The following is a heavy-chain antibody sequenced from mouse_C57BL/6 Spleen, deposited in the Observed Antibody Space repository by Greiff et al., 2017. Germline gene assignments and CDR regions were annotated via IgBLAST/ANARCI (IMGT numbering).Heavy chain of an antibody. Sequence: QVQLQQSGAELVRPGASVTLSCKASGYTFTDYEMHWVKQTPVHGLEWIGAIDPETGGTAYNQKFKGKAILTADKSSSTAYMQLSSLTSEDSAVYFCASGSYQFYYYAMDYWGQGTSVTVSS. CDR3: ASGSYQFYYYAMDY. D-gene: IGHD1-1*01. CDR2: IDPETGGT. CDR1: GYTFTDYE. V-gene: IGHV1-15*01. J-gene: IGHJ4*01.